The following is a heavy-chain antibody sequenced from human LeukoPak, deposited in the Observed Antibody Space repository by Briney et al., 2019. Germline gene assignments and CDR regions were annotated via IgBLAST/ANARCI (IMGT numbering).Heavy chain of an antibody. CDR3: ARSPSSYYYDSSGYTAFFDY. CDR2: INPNSGGT. J-gene: IGHJ4*02. D-gene: IGHD3-22*01. Sequence: ASVKVSCKASGYTFTGYYMHWVRQAPGQGLEWMGWINPNSGGTNYAQKFQGRVTMTRDTSISTAYMELSRLRSDDTAVYYCARSPSSYYYDSSGYTAFFDYWGQGTLVTVSS. CDR1: GYTFTGYY. V-gene: IGHV1-2*02.